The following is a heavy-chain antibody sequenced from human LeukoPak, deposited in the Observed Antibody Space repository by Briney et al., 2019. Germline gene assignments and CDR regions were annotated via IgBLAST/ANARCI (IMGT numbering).Heavy chain of an antibody. Sequence: LTFSCAASGFTFSDYYMSWIPPAPGQGLMGCSYISSSYTNYADNVKGRFTISRDNSKNTPYLQLSSLTAEDTAVYYCARDKTRGRSTGFDYWGQGTLVTVSS. CDR2: ISSSYT. V-gene: IGHV3-11*06. J-gene: IGHJ4*02. CDR3: ARDKTRGRSTGFDY. CDR1: GFTFSDYY. D-gene: IGHD1-14*01.